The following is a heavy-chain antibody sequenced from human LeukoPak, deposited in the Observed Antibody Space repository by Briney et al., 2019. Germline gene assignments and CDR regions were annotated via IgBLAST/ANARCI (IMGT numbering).Heavy chain of an antibody. CDR1: GFTFDDYA. CDR2: ISWNSGST. Sequence: GGSLRLSCAASGFTFDDYAMHWVRQAPGKGLEWVSGISWNSGSTGYADSVKGRFTISRDNAKNSLYLQMNSLRAEDTALYYCARERYDFWSGAPLYYYYYMDVWGKGTTVTVSS. CDR3: ARERYDFWSGAPLYYYYYMDV. V-gene: IGHV3-20*04. D-gene: IGHD3-3*01. J-gene: IGHJ6*03.